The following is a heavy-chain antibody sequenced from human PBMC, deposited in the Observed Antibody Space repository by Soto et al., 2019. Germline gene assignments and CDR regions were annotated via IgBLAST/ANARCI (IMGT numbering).Heavy chain of an antibody. CDR3: ARDRAGAQYGLDV. Sequence: GGSLRLSCAASGFTFSSYSMNWVRQAPGKGLEWVSYISSSSRTKYYVDSVKGRFTISRDNAKNSRYLQMNSLRDEDTAVYYCARDRAGAQYGLDVWGQGTTVTVSS. J-gene: IGHJ6*02. CDR2: ISSSSRTK. V-gene: IGHV3-48*02. D-gene: IGHD1-26*01. CDR1: GFTFSSYS.